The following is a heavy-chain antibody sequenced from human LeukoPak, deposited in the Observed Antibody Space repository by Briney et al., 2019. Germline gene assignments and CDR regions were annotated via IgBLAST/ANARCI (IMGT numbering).Heavy chain of an antibody. CDR2: IYYSGST. Sequence: SETLSLTCTVSGGSISSSSYYWGWIRQPPWKGLEWIGSIYYSGSTYYNPSLKSRVTISVDTSKNQFSLKLSSVTAADTAVYYCARVSGITMIVVVNSDAFDIWGQGTMITVSS. CDR1: GGSISSSSYY. V-gene: IGHV4-39*07. J-gene: IGHJ3*02. D-gene: IGHD3-22*01. CDR3: ARVSGITMIVVVNSDAFDI.